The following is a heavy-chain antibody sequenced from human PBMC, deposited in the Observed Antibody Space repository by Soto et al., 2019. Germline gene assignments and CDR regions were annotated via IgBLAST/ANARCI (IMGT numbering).Heavy chain of an antibody. D-gene: IGHD2-15*01. J-gene: IGHJ3*02. CDR3: AKSARYCSGGSCYSGDAFDI. CDR1: GGSISSYY. CDR2: IYYSGST. V-gene: IGHV4-59*01. Sequence: SETLSLTCTVSGGSISSYYWSWIRQPPGKGLEWIGYIYYSGSTNYNPSLKSRVTISVDTSKNQFSLKLSSVTAADTAVYYCAKSARYCSGGSCYSGDAFDIWGQGTMVTVSS.